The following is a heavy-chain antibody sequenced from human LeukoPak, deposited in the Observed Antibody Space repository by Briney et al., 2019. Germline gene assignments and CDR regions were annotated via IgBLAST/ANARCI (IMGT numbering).Heavy chain of an antibody. CDR3: AKDGDRWPGYFDY. CDR2: IRYDGSNK. CDR1: GFTFSSYG. J-gene: IGHJ4*02. Sequence: GGSLRLSCTASGFTFSSYGMHWVRQAPGKGLEWVAFIRYDGSNKYYADSVKGRFTISRDNSKNTLYLQMNGLRAEDTAVYYCAKDGDRWPGYFDYWGQGTLVTVSS. D-gene: IGHD4-23*01. V-gene: IGHV3-30*02.